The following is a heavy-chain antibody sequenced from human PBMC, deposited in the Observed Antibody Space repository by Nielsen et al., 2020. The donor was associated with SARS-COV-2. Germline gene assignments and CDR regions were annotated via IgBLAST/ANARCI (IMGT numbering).Heavy chain of an antibody. CDR1: GYTFTSYA. CDR3: ARDDSGSTFDY. D-gene: IGHD5-12*01. Sequence: ASVKVSCKASGYTFTSYAMHWVRQAPGQRLEWMGWINAGNGNTKYSQKFQGRVTITRDTSASTAYMELSSLRSGDTAVYYCARDDSGSTFDYWGQGTLVTVSS. J-gene: IGHJ4*02. CDR2: INAGNGNT. V-gene: IGHV1-3*01.